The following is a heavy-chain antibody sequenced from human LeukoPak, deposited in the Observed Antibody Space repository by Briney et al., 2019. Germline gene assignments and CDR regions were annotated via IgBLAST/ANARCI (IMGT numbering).Heavy chain of an antibody. CDR2: IIPIFGTA. CDR3: AIDGSGYDPAYFDY. D-gene: IGHD3-22*01. Sequence: ASVKVSCKASGGTFSSYAISWVRQAPGQGLEWMGRIIPIFGTANYAQKFQGRVTITTDESTSTAYMELSSLGSEDTAVYYCAIDGSGYDPAYFDYWGQGTLVTVSS. V-gene: IGHV1-69*05. J-gene: IGHJ4*02. CDR1: GGTFSSYA.